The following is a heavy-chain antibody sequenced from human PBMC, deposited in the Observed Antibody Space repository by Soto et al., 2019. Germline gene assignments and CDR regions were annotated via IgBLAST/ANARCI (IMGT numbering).Heavy chain of an antibody. Sequence: GASVKVSCKASGYTFTSYAMHWVRQATGQRLEWMGWINAGNGNTKYSQKFQGRVTITRDTSASTAYMELSSLRSEDTAVYYCARALYYYGSGSFYGMDVWGQGTTVTVS. D-gene: IGHD3-10*01. J-gene: IGHJ6*02. CDR1: GYTFTSYA. CDR3: ARALYYYGSGSFYGMDV. V-gene: IGHV1-3*01. CDR2: INAGNGNT.